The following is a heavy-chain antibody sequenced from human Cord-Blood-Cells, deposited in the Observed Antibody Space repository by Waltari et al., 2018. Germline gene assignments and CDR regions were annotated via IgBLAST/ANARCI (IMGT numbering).Heavy chain of an antibody. V-gene: IGHV1-2*02. J-gene: IGHJ3*02. CDR3: ARDRYYDSSGYYLDAFDI. CDR2: INPNSGGT. CDR1: GYTFTGYY. D-gene: IGHD3-22*01. Sequence: QVQLVQSGAEVKKPGASVKVSCTASGYTFTGYYMHWVRQAPGQGLEWMGWINPNSGGTNYAQKFQGRVTMTRDTSISTAYMELSRLRSDDTAVYYCARDRYYDSSGYYLDAFDIWGQGTMVTVSS.